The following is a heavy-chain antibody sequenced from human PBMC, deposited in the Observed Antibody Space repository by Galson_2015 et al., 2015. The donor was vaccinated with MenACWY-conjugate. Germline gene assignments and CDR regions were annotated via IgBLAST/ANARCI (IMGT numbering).Heavy chain of an antibody. CDR3: ARATLGWLRNPLY. Sequence: SLRLSCAASGFTFTTYAMSWVRQAPGKGLEWVSAITGSGGTTYYADSVKGRFTISRDNSKNTLNLQMNSLRAEDTALYYCARATLGWLRNPLYWGQGTQVTVSS. CDR2: ITGSGGTT. D-gene: IGHD5-12*01. V-gene: IGHV3-23*01. CDR1: GFTFTTYA. J-gene: IGHJ4*02.